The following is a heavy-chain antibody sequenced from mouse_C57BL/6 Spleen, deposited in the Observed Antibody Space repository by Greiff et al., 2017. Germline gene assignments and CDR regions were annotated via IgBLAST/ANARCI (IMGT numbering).Heavy chain of an antibody. J-gene: IGHJ2*01. V-gene: IGHV1-82*01. CDR3: ATTVVAEFDY. CDR2: IYPGDGDT. CDR1: GYAFSSSW. Sequence: QVQLKESGPELVKPGASVKISCKASGYAFSSSWMNWVKQRPGKGLEWIGRIYPGDGDTNYNGKFKGKATLTADKSSSPAYMQLSSLTSADSAVYFCATTVVAEFDYWGQGTTLTVSS. D-gene: IGHD1-1*01.